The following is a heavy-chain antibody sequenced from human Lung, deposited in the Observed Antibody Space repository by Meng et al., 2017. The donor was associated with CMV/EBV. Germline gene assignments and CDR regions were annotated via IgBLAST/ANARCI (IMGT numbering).Heavy chain of an antibody. J-gene: IGHJ4*02. CDR3: AHRSRDGYNWAYFDY. D-gene: IGHD5-24*01. Sequence: SGPXLVKPPQTLTLPCTFSGLSLSTSGVGVGWLRQPPGKALEWLALIYWNDDKRYSPSLKSRLTITKDTSKNQVVLTMTSMDPVDTATYYCAHRSRDGYNWAYFDYWGQGTLVTVSS. CDR2: IYWNDDK. V-gene: IGHV2-5*01. CDR1: GLSLSTSGVG.